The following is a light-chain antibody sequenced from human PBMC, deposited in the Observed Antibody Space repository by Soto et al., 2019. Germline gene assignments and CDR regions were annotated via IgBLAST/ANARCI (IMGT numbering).Light chain of an antibody. V-gene: IGKV3-15*01. Sequence: DIVVTQSPATLSASPGERVTLSCRASQFVASRLAWYQRRPGQVPRLLIYDTSTRAPGISARFSGSGSGTEFTLTISSLQSEDFAVYYCQEYIQWPPGMFGPGTKVDIK. CDR3: QEYIQWPPGM. CDR2: DTS. J-gene: IGKJ1*01. CDR1: QFVASR.